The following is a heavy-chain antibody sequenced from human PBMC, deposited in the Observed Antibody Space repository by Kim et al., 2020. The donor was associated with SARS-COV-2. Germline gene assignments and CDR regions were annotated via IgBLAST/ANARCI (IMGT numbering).Heavy chain of an antibody. Sequence: ASVKVSCKASGYTFANYAIQWVRQAPGQRLEWMGWINAGNGYTQYSRIFQGRDTFTRDTSANIVYIELSNLRSEDTSLYFCARHMVGANPLDYWGKGTLVTVSS. J-gene: IGHJ4*02. CDR1: GYTFANYA. CDR3: ARHMVGANPLDY. V-gene: IGHV1-3*01. CDR2: INAGNGYT. D-gene: IGHD1-26*01.